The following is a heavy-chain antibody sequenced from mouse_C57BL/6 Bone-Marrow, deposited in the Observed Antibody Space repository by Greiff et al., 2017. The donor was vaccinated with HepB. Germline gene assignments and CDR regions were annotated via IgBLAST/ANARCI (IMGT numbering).Heavy chain of an antibody. CDR1: GYSFTGYF. CDR3: ARDDYDFAY. V-gene: IGHV1-20*01. J-gene: IGHJ3*01. CDR2: INPYNGDT. Sequence: EVKLVESGPELVKPGDSVKISCKASGYSFTGYFMNWVMQSHGKSLEWIGRINPYNGDTFYNQKFKGKATLTVDKSSSTAHMELRSLTSEDSAVYYCARDDYDFAYWGQGTLVTVSA. D-gene: IGHD2-4*01.